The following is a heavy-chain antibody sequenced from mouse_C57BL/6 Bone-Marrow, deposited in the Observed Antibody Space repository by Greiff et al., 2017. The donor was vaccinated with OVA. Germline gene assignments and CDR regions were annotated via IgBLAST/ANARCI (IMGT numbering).Heavy chain of an antibody. J-gene: IGHJ1*03. Sequence: EVMLVESGGGLVQPGGSLKLSCAASGFTFSDYYMYWVRQTPEKRLEWVAYISNGGGSTYYPDTVKGRFTISRDNAKNTLYLQMSRLKSEETAMYYCARRYFDVWGTGTTVTVSS. CDR1: GFTFSDYY. CDR2: ISNGGGST. V-gene: IGHV5-12*01. CDR3: ARRYFDV.